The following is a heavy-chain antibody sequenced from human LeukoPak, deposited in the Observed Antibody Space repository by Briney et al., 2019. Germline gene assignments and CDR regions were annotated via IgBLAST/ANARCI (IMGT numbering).Heavy chain of an antibody. D-gene: IGHD3-3*01. CDR2: ISSSSSDI. CDR1: GFTFSSYS. J-gene: IGHJ4*02. V-gene: IGHV3-21*01. Sequence: GGSLRLSCAACGFTFSSYSMNWVRQAPGKGLEWVSSISSSSSDIYYADSVKGLFTISRDNAKNSLYLQMNSLRAEDTAVYYCARDYYDFWSGYYPFDYWGQGTLVTVSS. CDR3: ARDYYDFWSGYYPFDY.